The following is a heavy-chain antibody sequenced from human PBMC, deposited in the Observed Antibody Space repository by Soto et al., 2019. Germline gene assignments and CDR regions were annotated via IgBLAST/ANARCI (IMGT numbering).Heavy chain of an antibody. CDR3: ARVDFWSGYYMAWFDP. CDR1: GYTFTSYG. J-gene: IGHJ5*02. D-gene: IGHD3-3*01. V-gene: IGHV1-18*04. CDR2: ISAYNGNT. Sequence: ASVKVSCKASGYTFTSYGISWVRQAPGQGLEWMGWISAYNGNTNYAQKLQGRVTMTTNTSTSTAYMELRSLRSDDTAVYCCARVDFWSGYYMAWFDPWGQGTLVTVSS.